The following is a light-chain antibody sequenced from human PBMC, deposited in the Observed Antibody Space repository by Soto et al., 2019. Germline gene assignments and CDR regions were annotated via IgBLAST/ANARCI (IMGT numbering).Light chain of an antibody. CDR3: QQSNCLPPT. CDR2: TAA. V-gene: IGKV1-39*01. J-gene: IGKJ1*01. Sequence: DIHMTQSPSSLSASVGDRVTITCRASQSISSNLNWYQQKSGKAPKLLISTAASLQSVVPSRFRGTGSGTDCTLTIASLQLDDVANYYCQQSNCLPPTFGQGTMVEIK. CDR1: QSISSN.